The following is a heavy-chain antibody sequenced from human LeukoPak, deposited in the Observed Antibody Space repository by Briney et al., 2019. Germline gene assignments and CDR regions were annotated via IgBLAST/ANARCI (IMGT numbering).Heavy chain of an antibody. D-gene: IGHD6-19*01. CDR2: ISAYNGNT. CDR1: GYSFISYG. CDR3: ARDGSNGWYGNWGYFDY. V-gene: IGHV1-18*01. J-gene: IGHJ4*02. Sequence: ASVKVSCKASGYSFISYGISWVRQAPGQGLEWMGWISAYNGNTNYAQKLQGRVTMTTDTSTSTAYMELRSLRSDDTAVYYCARDGSNGWYGNWGYFDYWGQGTLVTVSS.